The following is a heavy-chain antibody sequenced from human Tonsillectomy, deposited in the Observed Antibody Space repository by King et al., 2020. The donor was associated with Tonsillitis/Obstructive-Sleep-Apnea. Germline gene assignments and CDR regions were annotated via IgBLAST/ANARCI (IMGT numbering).Heavy chain of an antibody. Sequence: VQLQESGPGLVKPSETLSLTCTVSGGSISSYYWSWIRQPPGKGLEWIGYIYYSGSTNYNPSLKSRVTISVDTSKNQFSLKLSSVTAADTAVYYCASAPYYEFWSGYYNYYYYYMDVWGKGTTVTVSS. J-gene: IGHJ6*03. V-gene: IGHV4-59*01. CDR2: IYYSGST. CDR1: GGSISSYY. CDR3: ASAPYYEFWSGYYNYYYYYMDV. D-gene: IGHD3-3*01.